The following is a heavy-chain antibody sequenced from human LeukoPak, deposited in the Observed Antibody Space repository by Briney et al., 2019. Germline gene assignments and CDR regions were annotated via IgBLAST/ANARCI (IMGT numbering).Heavy chain of an antibody. CDR1: GFTFSSYA. J-gene: IGHJ6*02. CDR2: ISGSGGST. CDR3: TADYGGYDGGYYYGMDV. V-gene: IGHV3-23*01. Sequence: GGSLRLSCAASGFTFSSYAMSWVRQAPGKGLEWVSAISGSGGSTYYADSVKGRFTISRDNSKNTLYLQMSSLKTEDTALYYCTADYGGYDGGYYYGMDVWGQGTTVTVSS. D-gene: IGHD4-17*01.